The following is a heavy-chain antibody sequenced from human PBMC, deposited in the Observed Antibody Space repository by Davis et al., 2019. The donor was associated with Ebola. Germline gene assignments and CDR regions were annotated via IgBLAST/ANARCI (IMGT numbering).Heavy chain of an antibody. CDR3: AREEDQGIFGSYCDY. CDR2: ISSSGSTI. D-gene: IGHD2/OR15-2a*01. CDR1: GFTFSSYE. Sequence: GESLKISCAASGFTFSSYEMNWVRQAPGKGLEWVSYISSSGSTIYYADSVKGRFTISRDNAKNSLYLQMNSLRADDTAVYYCAREEDQGIFGSYCDYWGQGTLVTVSS. V-gene: IGHV3-48*03. J-gene: IGHJ4*02.